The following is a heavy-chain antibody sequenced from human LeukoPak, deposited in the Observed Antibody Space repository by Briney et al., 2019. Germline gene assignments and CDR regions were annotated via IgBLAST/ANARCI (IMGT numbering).Heavy chain of an antibody. D-gene: IGHD3-3*01. V-gene: IGHV3-23*01. CDR2: INSGGTT. Sequence: QPGGSLRLSCAASGFTFSSYALNWVRQAPGKGLEWVSTINSGGTTYYADSVKGRFTVSRDNSKNTLYLQMNSLRAEDTAVYYCARDHGSGYYATDAFDIWGQGTMVTVSS. J-gene: IGHJ3*02. CDR1: GFTFSSYA. CDR3: ARDHGSGYYATDAFDI.